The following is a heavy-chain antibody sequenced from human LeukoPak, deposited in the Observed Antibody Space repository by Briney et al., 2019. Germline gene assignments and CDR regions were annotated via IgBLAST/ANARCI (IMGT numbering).Heavy chain of an antibody. CDR1: GDSFTTYW. Sequence: GEPLKISCKGSGDSFTTYWIGWVRQMPGKGLEWMGIIYLGVSDTRYSPSFQAQVTISADKSINTAYLQWSSLKASDTAMYYCVRHRNWNYDYWGQGTLVTVSS. D-gene: IGHD1-1*01. CDR2: IYLGVSDT. J-gene: IGHJ4*02. V-gene: IGHV5-51*01. CDR3: VRHRNWNYDY.